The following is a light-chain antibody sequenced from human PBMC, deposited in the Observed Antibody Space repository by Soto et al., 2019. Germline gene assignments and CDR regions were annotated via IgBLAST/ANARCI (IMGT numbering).Light chain of an antibody. J-gene: IGLJ1*01. V-gene: IGLV3-1*01. CDR2: QDS. CDR3: QACDSSAARV. Sequence: SYELTQPPSVSVSPGQTASITCSGDKLGDKYACWYQQKPGQSPVLVIYQDSKPPSGIPERFSGSNSGNTASLTISGTQAVDEADYYCQACDSSAARVFGGGTKVTVL. CDR1: KLGDKY.